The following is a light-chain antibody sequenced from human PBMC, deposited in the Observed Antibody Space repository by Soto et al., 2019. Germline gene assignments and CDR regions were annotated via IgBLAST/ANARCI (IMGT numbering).Light chain of an antibody. J-gene: IGKJ1*01. CDR2: KAS. Sequence: DIQMTQSPSTLSASVGDRVTITCRASQSISSWLAWYQQKPGKAPKLLLYKASSLESGVPSTFSGSGSGTAFTLTISILQPDDFASYYCQQYNSYWTFGQGTKVQIK. V-gene: IGKV1-5*03. CDR1: QSISSW. CDR3: QQYNSYWT.